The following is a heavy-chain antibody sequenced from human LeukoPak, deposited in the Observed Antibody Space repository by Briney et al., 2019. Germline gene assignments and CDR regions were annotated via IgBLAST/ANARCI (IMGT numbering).Heavy chain of an antibody. V-gene: IGHV3-21*01. Sequence: GGSLRLSCAASGFTFSSYSMNWVRQAPGKGLKWVSSISSSSSYIYYADSVKGRFTISRDNAKNSLYLQMNSLRAEDTAVYYCAREATVNIVVVPAPNWFDPWGQGTLVTVSS. CDR1: GFTFSSYS. J-gene: IGHJ5*02. CDR2: ISSSSSYI. D-gene: IGHD2-2*01. CDR3: AREATVNIVVVPAPNWFDP.